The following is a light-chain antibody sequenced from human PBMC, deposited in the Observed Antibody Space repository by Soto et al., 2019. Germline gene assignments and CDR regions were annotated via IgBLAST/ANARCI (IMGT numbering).Light chain of an antibody. J-gene: IGKJ1*01. CDR1: QSVSSN. Sequence: EIVMTHSPATLSVSPLERATLSFSASQSVSSNLASYQQKPGQAPRLLIYDASTRATGIPARYSGSGSGTEFNFTISSLQSEDFAVYFCQKYNKWPRKFGQGTKVDIK. CDR3: QKYNKWPRK. CDR2: DAS. V-gene: IGKV3-15*01.